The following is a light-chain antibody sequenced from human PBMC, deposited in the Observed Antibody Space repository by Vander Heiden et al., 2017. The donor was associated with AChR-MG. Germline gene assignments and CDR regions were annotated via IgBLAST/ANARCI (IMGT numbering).Light chain of an antibody. CDR2: DVT. V-gene: IGLV2-14*01. Sequence: QSALTQPASVSGSPGQSIPISCTGTSSDVGAHNYVSWYQQHPGNAPKVMIYDVTSRPSGVSNRFSGSKSGNTASLTISGLQTEDEADYYCSSFTTSNTLVFGTGTKVTVL. J-gene: IGLJ1*01. CDR1: SSDVGAHNY. CDR3: SSFTTSNTLV.